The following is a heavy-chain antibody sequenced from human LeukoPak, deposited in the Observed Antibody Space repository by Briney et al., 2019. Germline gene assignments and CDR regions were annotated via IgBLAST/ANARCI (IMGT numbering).Heavy chain of an antibody. Sequence: SETLSLTCTVSGGSISSYYWSWIRQPPGRGLEWIGYIYYSGSTNYNPSLKSRVTISVDTSKNQFSLKLSSVTAADTAVYYCARGGTSSSSWPKPSRESGAYYYYYMDVWGKGTTVTVSS. CDR2: IYYSGST. D-gene: IGHD6-13*01. CDR1: GGSISSYY. J-gene: IGHJ6*03. V-gene: IGHV4-59*01. CDR3: ARGGTSSSSWPKPSRESGAYYYYYMDV.